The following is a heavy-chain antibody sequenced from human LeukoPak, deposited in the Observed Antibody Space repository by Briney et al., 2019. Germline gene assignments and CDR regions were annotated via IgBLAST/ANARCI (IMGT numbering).Heavy chain of an antibody. D-gene: IGHD3-22*01. CDR2: ISRKAHGGST. V-gene: IGHV3-49*04. Sequence: GGSLRLSCTTSGFTFGDYAMSWVRQAPGKGLEWVSFISRKAHGGSTEYAASVKGRISSSRDDSKSIPHLQMNSLKPDDTAKYFCTRVTYYYDNSGYFHFHSRRQGSLVTVSS. CDR3: TRVTYYYDNSGYFHFHS. CDR1: GFTFGDYA. J-gene: IGHJ4*02.